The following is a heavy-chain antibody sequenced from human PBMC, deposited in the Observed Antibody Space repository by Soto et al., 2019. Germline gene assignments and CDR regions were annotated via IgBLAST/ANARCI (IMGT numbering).Heavy chain of an antibody. Sequence: QLVQSGAEVKKPGASVKVSCKTSGPTFIAYYIHWVRQAPGQGLEWMGWIDPKSGGTTYEQKFLGRVTMTRDTSINTAYMALNTLTSDDTALYYCARISVDVPEWGQGTLITVAS. CDR3: ARISVDVPE. CDR1: GPTFIAYY. V-gene: IGHV1-2*02. D-gene: IGHD5-12*01. CDR2: IDPKSGGT. J-gene: IGHJ4*02.